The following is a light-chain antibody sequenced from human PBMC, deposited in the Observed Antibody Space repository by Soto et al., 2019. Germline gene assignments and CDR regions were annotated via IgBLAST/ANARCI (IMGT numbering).Light chain of an antibody. V-gene: IGKV3-20*01. J-gene: IGKJ1*01. CDR2: GAS. CDR3: QQYGNSPLT. CDR1: QSVSSSY. Sequence: EIVLTQSPGTLSLSPGERATLSCRASQSVSSSYLAWYQQKPGQAPRLLIYGASSRATGIPDRFSGSGSGTDLNLTISRLEPEDFAVYYCQQYGNSPLTFGQGTKVEIK.